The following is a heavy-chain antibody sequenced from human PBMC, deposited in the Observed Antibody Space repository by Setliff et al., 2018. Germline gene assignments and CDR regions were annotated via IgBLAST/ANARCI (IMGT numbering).Heavy chain of an antibody. Sequence: GGSLRLSCEASGFSFNRHWMTWVRQAPGKGLEWVANMKQDGSEIYYVDSVKGRFTISRDNSRNTLYLQMKSLRAEDTAIYYCATSTITTYYFDYWGHGTLVTVSS. V-gene: IGHV3-7*03. J-gene: IGHJ4*01. D-gene: IGHD4-4*01. CDR1: GFSFNRHW. CDR3: ATSTITTYYFDY. CDR2: MKQDGSEI.